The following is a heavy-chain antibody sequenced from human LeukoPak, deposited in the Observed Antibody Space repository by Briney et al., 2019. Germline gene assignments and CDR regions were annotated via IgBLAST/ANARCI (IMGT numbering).Heavy chain of an antibody. D-gene: IGHD4-23*01. V-gene: IGHV4-59*08. Sequence: SETLSLTCTVSGGSISSYYWSWIRQPPGKGLEWIGYIYYGGSTNYNPSLKSRVTISVDTSKNQFSLKLSSVTAADTAVYYCARSSNEDDYGGNFDYWXQGTLVTVSS. CDR2: IYYGGST. CDR3: ARSSNEDDYGGNFDY. CDR1: GGSISSYY. J-gene: IGHJ4*02.